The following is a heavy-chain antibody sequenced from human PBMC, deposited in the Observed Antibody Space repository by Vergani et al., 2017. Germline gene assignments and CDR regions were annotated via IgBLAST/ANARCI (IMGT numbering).Heavy chain of an antibody. Sequence: EVQLLESGGGLVQPGGSLRLSCAASGFTFSSYAMSWVRQAPGKGLEWVSSISSSSSYIYYADSVKGRFTISRDNAKNSLYLQMNSLRAEDTAVYYCARGIINYYDGSGYYGIDYWGQGTLVTVSS. CDR3: ARGIINYYDGSGYYGIDY. V-gene: IGHV3-21*01. J-gene: IGHJ4*02. CDR1: GFTFSSYA. CDR2: ISSSSSYI. D-gene: IGHD3-22*01.